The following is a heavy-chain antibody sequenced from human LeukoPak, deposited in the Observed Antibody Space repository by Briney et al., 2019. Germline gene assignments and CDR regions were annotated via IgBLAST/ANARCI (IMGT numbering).Heavy chain of an antibody. Sequence: GGSLRLSCAASGFTVSSNYMSWVRQAPGKGLEWVSVIYSGGSTYYADSVKGRFTISRDNAKNSLYLQMNSLRAEDTAVYYCARDPRGSLTIDYWGQGTLVTVSS. J-gene: IGHJ4*02. D-gene: IGHD3-3*01. CDR3: ARDPRGSLTIDY. CDR2: IYSGGST. V-gene: IGHV3-53*01. CDR1: GFTVSSNY.